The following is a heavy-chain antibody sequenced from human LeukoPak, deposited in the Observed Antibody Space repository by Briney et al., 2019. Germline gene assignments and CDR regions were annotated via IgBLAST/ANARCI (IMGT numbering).Heavy chain of an antibody. J-gene: IGHJ5*02. CDR3: ARGGYDFWSAPPPPDP. Sequence: ASVKVSCKASGYTFTSYDINWVRQAAGQGLEWMGWMNPNSGNTGYAQKFQGRVTMTRNTSISTAYMELSSLRSEDTAVYYCARGGYDFWSAPPPPDPWGQGTLVTLSS. D-gene: IGHD3-3*01. CDR2: MNPNSGNT. V-gene: IGHV1-8*01. CDR1: GYTFTSYD.